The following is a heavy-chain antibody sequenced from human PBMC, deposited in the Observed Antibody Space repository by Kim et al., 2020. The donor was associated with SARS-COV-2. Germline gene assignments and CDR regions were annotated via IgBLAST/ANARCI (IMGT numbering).Heavy chain of an antibody. J-gene: IGHJ6*02. CDR1: GYTFTSYY. CDR2: INPSGGST. V-gene: IGHV1-46*01. CDR3: ARDFRRTPAVYYYYGMDV. D-gene: IGHD2-15*01. Sequence: ASVKVSCKASGYTFTSYYMHWVRQAPGQGLEWMGIINPSGGSTSYAQKFQGRVTMTRDTSTSTVYMELSSLRSEDTAVYYCARDFRRTPAVYYYYGMDVWGQGTTVTVSS.